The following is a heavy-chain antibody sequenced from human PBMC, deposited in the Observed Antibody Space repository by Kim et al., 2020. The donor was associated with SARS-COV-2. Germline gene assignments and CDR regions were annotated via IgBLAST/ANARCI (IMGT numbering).Heavy chain of an antibody. CDR2: ISYDGSNK. V-gene: IGHV3-30-3*01. CDR1: GFTFSSYA. J-gene: IGHJ4*02. D-gene: IGHD3-22*01. Sequence: GGSLRLSCAASGFTFSSYAMHWVRQAPGKGLEWVAVISYDGSNKYYADSVKGRFTISRDNSKNTLYLQMNSLRAEDTAVYYCAREASGYYDSSGYPDYWGQGTLVTVSS. CDR3: AREASGYYDSSGYPDY.